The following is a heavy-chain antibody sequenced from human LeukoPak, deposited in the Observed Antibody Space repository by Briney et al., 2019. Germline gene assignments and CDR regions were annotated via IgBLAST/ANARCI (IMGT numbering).Heavy chain of an antibody. CDR1: GFPFSETA. CDR2: ITRAGSP. CDR3: AKEHLKYANDNRGSFDY. J-gene: IGHJ4*02. Sequence: GGSLRLSCVASGFPFSETAMTWVRQAPGKGLEWLSVITRAGSPYYADSVKGRFTISRDSARNTVYLQLNSLRNEDTALYYCAKEHLKYANDNRGSFDYWGQGTLVTVSS. D-gene: IGHD3-22*01. V-gene: IGHV3-23*01.